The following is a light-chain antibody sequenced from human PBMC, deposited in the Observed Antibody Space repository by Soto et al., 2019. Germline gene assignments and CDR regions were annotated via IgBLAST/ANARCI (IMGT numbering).Light chain of an antibody. J-gene: IGLJ1*01. Sequence: QSVLTQPPSASGSPGQSVTISCSGTSSDVGGYNYVSWYQQHPGRAPKLMIYEVSKRPSGVPDRFSGSKSGNTASLTVSGLQSEDEADYYCSSYAGSNISVFGTGTQLTVL. CDR1: SSDVGGYNY. V-gene: IGLV2-8*01. CDR3: SSYAGSNISV. CDR2: EVS.